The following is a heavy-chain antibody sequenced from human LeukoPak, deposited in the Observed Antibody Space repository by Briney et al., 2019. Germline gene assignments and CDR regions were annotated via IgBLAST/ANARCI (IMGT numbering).Heavy chain of an antibody. CDR2: INHSGST. V-gene: IGHV4-34*01. D-gene: IGHD2-15*01. CDR1: GGSFSGYY. Sequence: SETLSLTCAVYGGSFSGYYWSWIRQPPGKGLEWIGEINHSGSTNYNPSLKSRVTISVDTSKNQFSLKLRSVTAADTAVYYCARTTEGYCRGRSCYSYYYYMDVWGKGTTVTVSS. CDR3: ARTTEGYCRGRSCYSYYYYMDV. J-gene: IGHJ6*03.